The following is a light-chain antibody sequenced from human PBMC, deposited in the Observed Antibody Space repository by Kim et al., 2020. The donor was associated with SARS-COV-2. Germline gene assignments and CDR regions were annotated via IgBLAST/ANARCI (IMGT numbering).Light chain of an antibody. CDR3: CSYAGTFTSL. CDR1: SSDVGSYNY. Sequence: SALTQPRSVSGSPGQSVTISCTGTSSDVGSYNYVSWYQQHPGKAPKVMIYDVSKRPSGVPDRFSGSKSGNTASLTISGLQADDEADYYCCSYAGTFTSLLGGGTQLTVL. CDR2: DVS. J-gene: IGLJ2*01. V-gene: IGLV2-11*01.